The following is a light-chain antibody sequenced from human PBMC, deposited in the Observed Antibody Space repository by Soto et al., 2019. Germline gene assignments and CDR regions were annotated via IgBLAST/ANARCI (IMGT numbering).Light chain of an antibody. V-gene: IGKV3-15*01. CDR2: GAS. Sequence: EIVLTQSPDTLSLSPGERATLSCRASQSGSSNLAWYQQKPGQAPRLLIYGASTRATGIPARFSGSGSGTEFTLTISSLQSEDFAVYYCQQYNNWPRTFGQGTKVDIK. CDR3: QQYNNWPRT. J-gene: IGKJ1*01. CDR1: QSGSSN.